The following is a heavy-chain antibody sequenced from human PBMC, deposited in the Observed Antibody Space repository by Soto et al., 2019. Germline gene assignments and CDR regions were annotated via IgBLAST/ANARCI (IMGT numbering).Heavy chain of an antibody. V-gene: IGHV3-33*01. Sequence: SLRLSCAASGFTFSTYGMHWVRQAPGKGLERVAVIWYDGSNKYYADSVKGRFTISRDNSKNTLYLQMNSLRAEDTAVYYCARGLEPPNDYSVIWGQATMVTVSS. CDR1: GFTFSTYG. CDR2: IWYDGSNK. J-gene: IGHJ3*02. D-gene: IGHD1-1*01. CDR3: ARGLEPPNDYSVI.